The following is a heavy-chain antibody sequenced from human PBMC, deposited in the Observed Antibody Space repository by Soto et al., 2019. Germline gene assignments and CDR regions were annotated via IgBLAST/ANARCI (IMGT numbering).Heavy chain of an antibody. J-gene: IGHJ4*02. V-gene: IGHV1-69*02. Sequence: ASVKVSCKASGGTFSSYTISWVRQAPGQGLEWMGRIIPILGIANYAQKFQGRVTITADKSTSTAYMELSSLRSEDTAVYYCAREYSGYDWAFDYWGQGTLVTVSS. D-gene: IGHD5-12*01. CDR3: AREYSGYDWAFDY. CDR1: GGTFSSYT. CDR2: IIPILGIA.